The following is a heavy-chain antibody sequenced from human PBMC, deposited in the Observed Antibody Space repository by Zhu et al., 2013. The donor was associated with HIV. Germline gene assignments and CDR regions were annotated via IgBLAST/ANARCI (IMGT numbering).Heavy chain of an antibody. CDR1: GFIFTDYY. Sequence: QVXLVQVWGRGEEPGASVRVSCKTSGFIFTDYYIHWLRQAHGQGLEWMGWISPKSGATNYSQNFQGRVTMTRDTSISTAYMELTRLTSNDTAVYYCARDSLLEIFGLNSPFDPWGQGTLVTISS. D-gene: IGHD3-3*01. V-gene: IGHV1-2*02. CDR3: ARDSLLEIFGLNSPFDP. CDR2: ISPKSGAT. J-gene: IGHJ5*02.